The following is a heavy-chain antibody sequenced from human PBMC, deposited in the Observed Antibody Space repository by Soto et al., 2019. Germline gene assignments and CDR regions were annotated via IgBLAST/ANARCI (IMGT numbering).Heavy chain of an antibody. D-gene: IGHD3-22*01. Sequence: EVQLVESGGGLVQPGGSLRLSCAASGFTFSSYRMSWVRQAPGKGLEWVANIKQDGSEKYYVDSVKGRFTISRDNAKNSLYLQMNSLRAEDTAVYYCARDRDSDYYDSSGYDYWGQGTLVTVSS. CDR2: IKQDGSEK. CDR1: GFTFSSYR. J-gene: IGHJ4*02. V-gene: IGHV3-7*03. CDR3: ARDRDSDYYDSSGYDY.